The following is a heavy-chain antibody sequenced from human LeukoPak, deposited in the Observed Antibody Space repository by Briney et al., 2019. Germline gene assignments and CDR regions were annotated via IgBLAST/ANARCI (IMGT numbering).Heavy chain of an antibody. D-gene: IGHD6-13*01. CDR1: GFIISNYA. V-gene: IGHV3-64D*06. CDR2: ISANGGST. J-gene: IGHJ4*02. Sequence: PGGSLRLSCSASGFIISNYAMHWVRQAPGKGLEYVSAISANGGSTYYADSVKGRFTISRDNSKNTLYLQMSSLRAEDTAMCQCVKDLYKGDSASWFFFHYWGQGTLVTVSS. CDR3: VKDLYKGDSASWFFFHY.